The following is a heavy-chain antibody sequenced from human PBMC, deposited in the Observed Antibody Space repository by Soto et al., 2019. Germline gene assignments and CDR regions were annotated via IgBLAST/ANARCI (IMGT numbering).Heavy chain of an antibody. CDR1: GGTFSSYT. CDR3: ATPLRASVSWRGRFDY. J-gene: IGHJ4*02. CDR2: IIPILGIA. D-gene: IGHD3-10*01. Sequence: QVQLVQSGAEVKKPGSSVKVSCKASGGTFSSYTISWVRQAPGQGLEWMGRIIPILGIANYAQKFQGRVTITADKSTSTAYMELSSLRSEDTAVYYCATPLRASVSWRGRFDYWGQGTLVTVSS. V-gene: IGHV1-69*02.